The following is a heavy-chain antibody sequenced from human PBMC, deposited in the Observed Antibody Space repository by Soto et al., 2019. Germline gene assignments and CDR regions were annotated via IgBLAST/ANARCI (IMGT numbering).Heavy chain of an antibody. J-gene: IGHJ4*02. D-gene: IGHD5-18*01. CDR3: ARDNGYSYGYTLDH. CDR1: GVSISSYY. CDR2: IYYSGST. Sequence: SETLSLTCTVSGVSISSYYWIWIRQPPGKGLEWIGYIYYSGSTNYNPSLKSRVTISVDTSKNQFSLKLSSVTAADTAVYYCARDNGYSYGYTLDHWGQGTLVTVS. V-gene: IGHV4-59*01.